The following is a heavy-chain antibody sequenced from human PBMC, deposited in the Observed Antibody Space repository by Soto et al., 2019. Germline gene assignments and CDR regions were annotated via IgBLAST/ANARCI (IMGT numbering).Heavy chain of an antibody. Sequence: PGESLKISCKGSGYSFTSYWVAWVRQMPGKGLEWMGIIYPGDSDTIYSPSFQGQVTISADKSISTAYLQWSSLKASDTAMYYCARPYDTTSTIWTPYDHWGQGTLVTVSS. CDR2: IYPGDSDT. CDR1: GYSFTSYW. CDR3: ARPYDTTSTIWTPYDH. V-gene: IGHV5-51*01. D-gene: IGHD2-2*01. J-gene: IGHJ4*02.